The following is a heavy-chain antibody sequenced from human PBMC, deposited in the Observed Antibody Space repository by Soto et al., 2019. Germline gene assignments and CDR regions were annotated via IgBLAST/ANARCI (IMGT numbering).Heavy chain of an antibody. J-gene: IGHJ6*02. D-gene: IGHD1-26*01. Sequence: EVQLVESGGGLIQPGGSLRLSWAASEFTFGRNYMNGVPRAPGRGLECVSTIYSGGSTYYADSVKGRFTISRDNSKNTLYLQMNNLRAEDTAVYYCAGRVGATNYGMDVWGQGTTVTVSS. CDR2: IYSGGST. CDR1: EFTFGRNY. CDR3: AGRVGATNYGMDV. V-gene: IGHV3-53*01.